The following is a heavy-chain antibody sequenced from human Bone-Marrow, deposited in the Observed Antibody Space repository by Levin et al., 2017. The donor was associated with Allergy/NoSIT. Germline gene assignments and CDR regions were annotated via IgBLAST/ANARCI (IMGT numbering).Heavy chain of an antibody. CDR1: GFTFGDYA. CDR2: IRSKAYGGTA. J-gene: IGHJ3*02. Sequence: PGGSLRLSCRAYGFTFGDYAMSWLRHAPGKGLEWVGFIRSKAYGGTAQYAASVKGRFSISRDDSENIAYLQMNTLETDDTAVYYCGGCSGGSCYFHDAFDIWGQGTLVTVSS. D-gene: IGHD2-15*01. CDR3: GGCSGGSCYFHDAFDI. V-gene: IGHV3-49*03.